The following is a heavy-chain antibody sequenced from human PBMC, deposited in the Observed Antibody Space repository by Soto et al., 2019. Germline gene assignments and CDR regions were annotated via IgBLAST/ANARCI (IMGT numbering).Heavy chain of an antibody. J-gene: IGHJ4*02. CDR3: ARGVTAGVDY. CDR2: MQPSSGRT. Sequence: QVQLVQSGAEVREPGASVKVSCKASGYSFTSLDINWVRQTTGQGLEWMGWMQPSSGRTGYAQKFQGRVPMTRDTSINTAYRELSSLTSDDTAFYYCARGVTAGVDYWGQGTLVTVSS. CDR1: GYSFTSLD. D-gene: IGHD1-26*01. V-gene: IGHV1-8*01.